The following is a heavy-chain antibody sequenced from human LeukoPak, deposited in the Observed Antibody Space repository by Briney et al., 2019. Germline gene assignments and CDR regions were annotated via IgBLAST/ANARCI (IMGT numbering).Heavy chain of an antibody. Sequence: GGSLRLSCAAPGFTFSSYGMHWVRQAPGKGLEWVAVIWYDGSNKYYADSVKGRFTISRDNSKNTLYLQMNSLRAEDTAVYHCARDYSGWTFDYWGQGTLVTVSS. D-gene: IGHD6-19*01. CDR2: IWYDGSNK. CDR1: GFTFSSYG. CDR3: ARDYSGWTFDY. V-gene: IGHV3-33*01. J-gene: IGHJ4*02.